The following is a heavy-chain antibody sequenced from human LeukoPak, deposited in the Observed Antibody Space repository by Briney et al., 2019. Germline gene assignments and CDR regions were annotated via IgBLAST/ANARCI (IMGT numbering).Heavy chain of an antibody. V-gene: IGHV3-33*01. CDR2: IWYDGSNK. J-gene: IGHJ4*02. D-gene: IGHD3-10*01. CDR3: ARDYGSGIDC. Sequence: GGSLRLSCAASGLTSSSYGMHWVRQAPGMGLEWVALIWYDGSNKYYADSVKGRFTISRDNSKSTLYLQMNSLRAEDTAVYYCARDYGSGIDCWGQGTLVTVSS. CDR1: GLTSSSYG.